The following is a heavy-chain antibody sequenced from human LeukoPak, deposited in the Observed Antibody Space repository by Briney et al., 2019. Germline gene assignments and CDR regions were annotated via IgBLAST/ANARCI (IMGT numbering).Heavy chain of an antibody. CDR3: AVMATIYAFDI. V-gene: IGHV3-9*01. CDR2: ISWNSGSI. D-gene: IGHD5-24*01. CDR1: GFTFDDYA. Sequence: PGGSLRLSCAASGFTFDDYAMHWVRQAPGKGLEGVSGISWNSGSIGYADSVKGRFTISRDNAKDSLYLQMNSLRAEDTALYYCAVMATIYAFDIWGQGTMVTVSS. J-gene: IGHJ3*02.